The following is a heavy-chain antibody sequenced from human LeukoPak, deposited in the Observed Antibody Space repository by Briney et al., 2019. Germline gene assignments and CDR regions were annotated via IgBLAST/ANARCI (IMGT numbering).Heavy chain of an antibody. Sequence: GGSLRLSCAASGFTFSSYWMHWVRQAPGKGLVGVSRINDDGRSTSYADSVKGRFTISRDNAKNSLYLYMNSLRAEDTAVYYCARDNKFDWLNWFDPWGQGTLVTVSS. J-gene: IGHJ5*02. CDR2: INDDGRST. CDR1: GFTFSSYW. V-gene: IGHV3-74*01. CDR3: ARDNKFDWLNWFDP. D-gene: IGHD3-9*01.